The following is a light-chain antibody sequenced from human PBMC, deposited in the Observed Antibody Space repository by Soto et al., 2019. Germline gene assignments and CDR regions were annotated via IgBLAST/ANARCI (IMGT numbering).Light chain of an antibody. V-gene: IGKV1-5*03. Sequence: DIQMTQSPSTLSASVGDRVTINSRVSQSIGSWLAWYQQKPGKAPKLLIYKASSLESGVPSRFSGSGSGTEFTLTISSLQPDDFATYYCQHYKMYSPWTFGQGTRLEIK. CDR3: QHYKMYSPWT. CDR1: QSIGSW. J-gene: IGKJ5*01. CDR2: KAS.